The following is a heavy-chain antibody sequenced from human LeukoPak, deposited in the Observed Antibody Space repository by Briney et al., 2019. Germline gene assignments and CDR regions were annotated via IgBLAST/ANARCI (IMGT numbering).Heavy chain of an antibody. CDR3: ARHRFYYDSSGRYFDL. Sequence: GESLKISCKGSGYTFINYWIGWVRQMPGKGLEWMGIIYPPDSDVRYSPSFQGQVTISVDKSISTAYLQWNSLKASDTAMYFCARHRFYYDSSGRYFDLWGRGTLVTVSS. CDR1: GYTFINYW. CDR2: IYPPDSDV. V-gene: IGHV5-51*01. J-gene: IGHJ2*01. D-gene: IGHD3-22*01.